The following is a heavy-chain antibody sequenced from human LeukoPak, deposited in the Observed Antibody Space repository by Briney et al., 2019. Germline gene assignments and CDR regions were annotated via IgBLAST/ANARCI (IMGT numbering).Heavy chain of an antibody. CDR2: MNPNSGNT. CDR1: GYTFTSYD. Sequence: ASVKVSCKASGYTFTSYDINWVRQAPGQGLEWMGWMNPNSGNTGYAQKFQGRVTMTRNTSISTAYMELSSLRSEDTAVYYCARGKDYDSSGYYYDAFDIWGQGTMVTVSS. D-gene: IGHD3-22*01. V-gene: IGHV1-8*01. CDR3: ARGKDYDSSGYYYDAFDI. J-gene: IGHJ3*02.